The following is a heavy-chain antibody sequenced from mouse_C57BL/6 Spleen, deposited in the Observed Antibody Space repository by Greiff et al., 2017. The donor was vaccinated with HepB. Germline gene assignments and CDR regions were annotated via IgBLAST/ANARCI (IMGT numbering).Heavy chain of an antibody. CDR3: ARWNTTVPRYFDV. V-gene: IGHV1-82*01. CDR2: IYPGDGDT. Sequence: QVQLKESGPELVKPGASVKISCKASGYAFSSSWMNWVKQRPGKGLEWIGRIYPGDGDTNYNGKFKGKATLTADKSSSTAYMQLSSLTSEDSAVYFCARWNTTVPRYFDVWGTGTTVTVSS. J-gene: IGHJ1*03. CDR1: GYAFSSSW. D-gene: IGHD1-1*01.